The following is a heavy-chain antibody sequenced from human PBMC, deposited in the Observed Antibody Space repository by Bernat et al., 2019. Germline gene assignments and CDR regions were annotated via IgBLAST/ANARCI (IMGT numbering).Heavy chain of an antibody. J-gene: IGHJ4*02. Sequence: QITLKESGPTLVKPTQTLTLTYTFSGFSLSTSGVGVGWIRQPPGKALEWLALIYWDDDKRYSPSLKSRLTITKDTSKNQVVLTMTNMDPVDTATYYCAHDVGTGSGAGYWGQGTLVTVSS. CDR3: AHDVGTGSGAGY. V-gene: IGHV2-5*02. CDR1: GFSLSTSGVG. D-gene: IGHD6-19*01. CDR2: IYWDDDK.